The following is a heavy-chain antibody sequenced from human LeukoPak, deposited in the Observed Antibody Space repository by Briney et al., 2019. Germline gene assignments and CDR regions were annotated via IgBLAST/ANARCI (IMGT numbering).Heavy chain of an antibody. Sequence: GESLKISCAASGFTFSSYSMNWVRQAPGKGLEWVSSISSSSSYIYYADSVKGRFTISRDNAKNSLYLQINSLRAEDTAVYYCATLLLGYSSPKDYWGQGTLVTVSS. CDR2: ISSSSSYI. D-gene: IGHD6-13*01. CDR3: ATLLLGYSSPKDY. J-gene: IGHJ4*02. CDR1: GFTFSSYS. V-gene: IGHV3-21*01.